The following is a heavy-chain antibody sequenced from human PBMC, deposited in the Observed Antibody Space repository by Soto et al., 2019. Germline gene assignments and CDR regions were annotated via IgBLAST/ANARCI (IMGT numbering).Heavy chain of an antibody. D-gene: IGHD1-1*01. J-gene: IGHJ4*02. CDR2: INPANDNT. CDR3: ARGVVGSWTDGFFAY. V-gene: IGHV1-3*01. Sequence: ASVKVSYKASGYSFSSYAIQWVRQAPGQRLEWMGWINPANDNTAYSQKLQGRVTISRDTSATIVYMELSSLRSEDTAVYYCARGVVGSWTDGFFAYWGQGTLVTVSS. CDR1: GYSFSSYA.